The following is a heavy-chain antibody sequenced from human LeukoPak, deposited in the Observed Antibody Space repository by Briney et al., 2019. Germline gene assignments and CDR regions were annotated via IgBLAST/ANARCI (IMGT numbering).Heavy chain of an antibody. CDR1: GFTFSSYG. CDR3: AKEVFSSSSDFDY. V-gene: IGHV3-30*18. J-gene: IGHJ4*02. CDR2: ISYDGSNK. Sequence: GGSLRLSCAASGFTFSSYGMHWVRQAPGKGPEWVAVISYDGSNKYYADSVKGRFTISRDNSKNTLYLQMNSLRAEDTAVYYCAKEVFSSSSDFDYWGQGTLVTVSS. D-gene: IGHD6-6*01.